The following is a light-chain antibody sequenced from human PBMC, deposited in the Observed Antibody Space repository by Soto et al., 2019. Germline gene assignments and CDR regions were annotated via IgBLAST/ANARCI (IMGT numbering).Light chain of an antibody. CDR1: SSDVGGYNY. Sequence: QSALTQPASVSGSPGQSITISCTGTSSDVGGYNYVSWYQQHPGKAPKLMIYEVSNRPSGVSKRFSGSKSGNTASLTISGLQAEDEADYYCSSYNSSSIDYVFGTGTKVTVL. CDR3: SSYNSSSIDYV. J-gene: IGLJ1*01. V-gene: IGLV2-14*01. CDR2: EVS.